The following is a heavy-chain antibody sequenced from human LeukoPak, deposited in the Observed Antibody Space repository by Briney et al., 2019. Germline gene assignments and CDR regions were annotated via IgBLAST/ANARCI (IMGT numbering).Heavy chain of an antibody. D-gene: IGHD2-8*02. CDR3: AQYWSRAFDS. Sequence: GGSLRLSCVASGFTFTTYWMSWVRQAPGKGPEWVAHISQDGSRTSYVDSVKGRFTISRDNAMNSLHLQMYSLRAEDTAVYYCAQYWSRAFDSWGQGTLVTVSS. V-gene: IGHV3-7*01. J-gene: IGHJ4*02. CDR1: GFTFTTYW. CDR2: ISQDGSRT.